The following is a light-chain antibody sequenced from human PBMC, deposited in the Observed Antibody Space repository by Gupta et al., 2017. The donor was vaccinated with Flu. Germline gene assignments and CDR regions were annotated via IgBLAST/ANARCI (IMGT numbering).Light chain of an antibody. V-gene: IGLV2-11*01. J-gene: IGLJ2*01. Sequence: QSALTQPRSVSGSPGQSVAISCTGTSSDVGGYNYVAWYQQHPGKAPKLMIYDVNKRPSGIPDRFSGSKSGSTASLTISGLQAEDEADYYSCSYAGIYPLVGGGTKLTVL. CDR2: DVN. CDR3: CSYAGIYPL. CDR1: SSDVGGYNY.